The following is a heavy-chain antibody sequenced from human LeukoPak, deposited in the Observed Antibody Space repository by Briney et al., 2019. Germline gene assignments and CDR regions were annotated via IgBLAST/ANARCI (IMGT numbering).Heavy chain of an antibody. D-gene: IGHD3-22*01. J-gene: IGHJ6*02. CDR2: ISASGDRT. V-gene: IGHV3-23*01. Sequence: PGGSLRLSCAASGFTFSSYAMSWVREAPGRGLEWVSAISASGDRTYSADSVKGRVTIPRDYSKNTLYLQMNSLKTEDTAVYYCTSDSDYYDSSGYSGVWGQGTTVTVSS. CDR3: TSDSDYYDSSGYSGV. CDR1: GFTFSSYA.